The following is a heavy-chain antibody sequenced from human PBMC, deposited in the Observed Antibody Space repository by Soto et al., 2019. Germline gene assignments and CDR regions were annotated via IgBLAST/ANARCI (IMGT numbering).Heavy chain of an antibody. CDR3: ARRNYGMDV. Sequence: LRLSCAASGFTFSSYAMHWVRQAPGKGLEWVAVISYDGSNKYYADSVKGRFTISRDNSKNTLYLQMNSLRAEDTAVYYCARRNYGMDVWGQGTTVTVSS. J-gene: IGHJ6*02. CDR2: ISYDGSNK. V-gene: IGHV3-30-3*01. CDR1: GFTFSSYA.